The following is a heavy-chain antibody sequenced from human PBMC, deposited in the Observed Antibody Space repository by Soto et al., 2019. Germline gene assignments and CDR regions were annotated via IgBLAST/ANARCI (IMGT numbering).Heavy chain of an antibody. CDR2: ISYDGSNK. J-gene: IGHJ6*02. CDR1: GFTFNSYG. Sequence: PGGSLRLSCAASGFTFNSYGMHWVRQAPGKGLEWVAVISYDGSNKYYADSVKGRFTISRDNSKNTLYLQMNSLRAEDTAVYYCAKDLVIVVGGNFLYYYYYGMDVWGQGTTVTVSS. D-gene: IGHD2-21*01. CDR3: AKDLVIVVGGNFLYYYYYGMDV. V-gene: IGHV3-30*18.